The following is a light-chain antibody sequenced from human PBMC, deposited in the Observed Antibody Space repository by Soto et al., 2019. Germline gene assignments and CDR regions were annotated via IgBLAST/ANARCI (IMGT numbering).Light chain of an antibody. J-gene: IGLJ2*01. V-gene: IGLV2-11*01. Sequence: QSALTQPRSVSGSPGQSVTISCTGTSSDVGGYNFVSWYQQYPGKAPKLVIYDVSQRPSGVPDRFSGSKSGNTASLTVSGLQAEDEGDYYCSSYASGNNLVFGGGTKVTVL. CDR2: DVS. CDR3: SSYASGNNLV. CDR1: SSDVGGYNF.